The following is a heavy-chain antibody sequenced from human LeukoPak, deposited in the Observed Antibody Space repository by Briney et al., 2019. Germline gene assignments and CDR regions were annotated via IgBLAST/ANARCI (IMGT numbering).Heavy chain of an antibody. CDR3: ASPQGNSYGPD. D-gene: IGHD5-18*01. CDR1: GFTFSSYA. CDR2: ISYDGSNK. V-gene: IGHV3-30*04. J-gene: IGHJ4*02. Sequence: GGSLRLSCAASGFTFSSYAMHWVRQAPGKGLEWVAVISYDGSNKYYADSVKGRFTISRDNSKNTLYLQMNSLRAEDTAVYYCASPQGNSYGPDWGQGTLVTVSS.